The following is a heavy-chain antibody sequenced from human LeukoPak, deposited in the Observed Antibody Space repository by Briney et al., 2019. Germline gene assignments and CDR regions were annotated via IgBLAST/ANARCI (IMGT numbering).Heavy chain of an antibody. D-gene: IGHD6-19*01. Sequence: ASVKVSCKASGYTFTSYYMHWVRQAPGQGLEWMGIINPSGGSTSYAQKFQGRVTMTRDTSTSTVYMELSSLRSEDTAVYYCARDHEPRRGWYGARDWYFDLWGRGTLVTVSS. CDR1: GYTFTSYY. V-gene: IGHV1-46*03. J-gene: IGHJ2*01. CDR3: ARDHEPRRGWYGARDWYFDL. CDR2: INPSGGST.